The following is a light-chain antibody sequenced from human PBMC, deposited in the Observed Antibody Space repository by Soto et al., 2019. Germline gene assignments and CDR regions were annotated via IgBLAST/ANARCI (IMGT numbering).Light chain of an antibody. J-gene: IGKJ5*01. V-gene: IGKV1D-12*01. CDR1: QDLSSW. Sequence: DIQMTQSPSSVSASLGDRVTITCRASQDLSSWLAWYQQKPGKALKLLISAASSLQSGVPSRFSGSGSGTDFTLTIRSLQPEDFATYYCQQPISFPITFGQGTRLEI. CDR3: QQPISFPIT. CDR2: AAS.